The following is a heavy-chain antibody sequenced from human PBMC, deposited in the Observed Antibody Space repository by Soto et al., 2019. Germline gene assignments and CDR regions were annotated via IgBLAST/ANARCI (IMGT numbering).Heavy chain of an antibody. Sequence: QVQLVETGGGVVQPGRSLRLSCAASGFTFSSYGMHWVRQAPGKGLEWVAGISYDGSNKYYVDSVKGRFTISRDNFRNTLYLQMNSLRADDPAVYYCVKDRGWFYLDYWGQGTLVTGSS. D-gene: IGHD2-15*01. CDR3: VKDRGWFYLDY. J-gene: IGHJ4*02. V-gene: IGHV3-30*18. CDR2: ISYDGSNK. CDR1: GFTFSSYG.